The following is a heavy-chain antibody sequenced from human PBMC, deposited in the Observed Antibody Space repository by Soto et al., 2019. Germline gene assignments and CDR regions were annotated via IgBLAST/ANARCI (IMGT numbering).Heavy chain of an antibody. V-gene: IGHV3-21*01. CDR3: ARDSQYSSSSLHAFDI. CDR2: SSSSSSYI. CDR1: GFTFSSYS. Sequence: GGSLRLSCAASGFTFSSYSMNWVRQAPGKGLEWVSSSSSSSSYIYYADSVKGRFTISRDNAKNSLYLQMNSLRAEDTAVYYCARDSQYSSSSLHAFDIWGQGTMVTVSS. J-gene: IGHJ3*02. D-gene: IGHD6-6*01.